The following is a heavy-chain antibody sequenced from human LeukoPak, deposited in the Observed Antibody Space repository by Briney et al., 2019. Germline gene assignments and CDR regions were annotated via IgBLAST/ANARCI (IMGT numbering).Heavy chain of an antibody. V-gene: IGHV4-59*01. CDR2: IYYSGST. J-gene: IGHJ4*02. D-gene: IGHD2-15*01. Sequence: SETLTLTCTVSGVSISSYYWSWIQQPPGKGLEWIGYIYYSGSTNYNPSLKSRVTISVDTSKNQFSLKLSSVTAADTAVYYCARDRRILYYDYWGQGTLVTVSS. CDR3: ARDRRILYYDY. CDR1: GVSISSYY.